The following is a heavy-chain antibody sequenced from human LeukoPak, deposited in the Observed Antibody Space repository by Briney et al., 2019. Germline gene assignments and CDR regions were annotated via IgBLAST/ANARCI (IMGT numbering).Heavy chain of an antibody. V-gene: IGHV3-21*01. CDR1: GFTVSSNY. J-gene: IGHJ4*02. CDR3: TRTHIAQYDFWTASL. CDR2: VSSISTYT. D-gene: IGHD3-3*01. Sequence: GGSLRLSCAASGFTVSSNYMSWVRQAPGKGPEWVSSVSSISTYTHYADSVKGRFTISRDNAKNSLYLQMNSLRAEDTAVYYCTRTHIAQYDFWTASLWGQGTLVTVSS.